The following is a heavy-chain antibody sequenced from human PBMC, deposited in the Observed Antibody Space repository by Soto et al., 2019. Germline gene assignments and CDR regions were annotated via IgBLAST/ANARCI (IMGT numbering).Heavy chain of an antibody. J-gene: IGHJ4*02. V-gene: IGHV3-33*01. CDR3: ARDSNILDY. Sequence: QVQLVESGGGVVQPGRSLRLSCAASGFTFRSYGMHWVRQAPGKGLEWAAVKWYDGSNKYYADSVKGRFTISRDNSKNTLYRQMNSLRAEDTAVYYCARDSNILDYWGQGTMVTVSS. CDR2: KWYDGSNK. CDR1: GFTFRSYG.